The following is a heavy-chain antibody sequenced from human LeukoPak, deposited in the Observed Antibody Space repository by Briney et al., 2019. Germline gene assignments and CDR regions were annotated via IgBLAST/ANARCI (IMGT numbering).Heavy chain of an antibody. CDR1: GFTFADYA. J-gene: IGHJ4*02. Sequence: PGGSLRLSCAASGFTFADYAMYWVRQAPGKGLEWVSLISGDSDSAYYADSVKGRFTISRDNSKNSLYLQMNSLRTEDTALYYCAKDSLEAAGNWDSWGQGTLVTVSS. CDR2: ISGDSDSA. V-gene: IGHV3-43*02. D-gene: IGHD6-13*01. CDR3: AKDSLEAAGNWDS.